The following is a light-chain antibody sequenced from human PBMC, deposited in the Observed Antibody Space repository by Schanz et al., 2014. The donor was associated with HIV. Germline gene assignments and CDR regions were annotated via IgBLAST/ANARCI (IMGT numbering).Light chain of an antibody. CDR2: DVS. J-gene: IGLJ3*02. V-gene: IGLV2-14*01. CDR1: SSDVGAYNY. Sequence: QSALTQPPSASGSPGQSVTISCTGTSSDVGAYNYVSWYQQHPGKAPKIMIYDVSNRPSGVSNRFSGSKSGSTASLTISGLQAEDEADYYCSSYTTGGTLVFGGGTKLTVL. CDR3: SSYTTGGTLV.